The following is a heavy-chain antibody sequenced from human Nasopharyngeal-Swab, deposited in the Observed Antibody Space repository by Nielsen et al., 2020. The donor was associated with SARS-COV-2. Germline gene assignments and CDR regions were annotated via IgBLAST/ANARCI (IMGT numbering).Heavy chain of an antibody. CDR2: INGSGGST. CDR3: ARESVVTGMDDAPDI. V-gene: IGHV3-23*01. Sequence: GESLKISCAASGFTFSSYAMSWVRQAPGKGLEWVSGINGSGGSTYYADSVKGRFTISRDNAKNSVFLQMNSLRSEDTAVYYCARESVVTGMDDAPDIWGRGTMVTVSS. D-gene: IGHD2-21*02. J-gene: IGHJ3*02. CDR1: GFTFSSYA.